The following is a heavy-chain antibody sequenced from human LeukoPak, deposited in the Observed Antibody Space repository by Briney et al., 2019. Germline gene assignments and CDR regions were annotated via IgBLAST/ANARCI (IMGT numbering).Heavy chain of an antibody. CDR2: INPNSGGT. V-gene: IGHV1-2*02. CDR1: GYTFTGYY. J-gene: IGHJ4*02. D-gene: IGHD5-18*01. CDR3: ATAKTPQLWLLGYYFDY. Sequence: GASVKVSCKASGYTFTGYYMHWVRQAPGQGLEWMGWINPNSGGTNYAQKFQGRVTMTEDTSTDTAYMELSSLRSEDTAVYYCATAKTPQLWLLGYYFDYWGQGTLVTVSS.